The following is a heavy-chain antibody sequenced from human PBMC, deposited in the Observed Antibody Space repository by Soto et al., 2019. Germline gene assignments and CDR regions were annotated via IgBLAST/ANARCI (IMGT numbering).Heavy chain of an antibody. CDR3: ARARLETFTGFDY. D-gene: IGHD3-16*01. CDR1: GGSVSSGSYY. Sequence: PSETLSLTCTVSGGSVSSGSYYWSWIRQPPGKGLEWIGYIYYSGSTNYNPSLKSRVTISVDTSKNQFSLKLSSVTAADTAVYYCARARLETFTGFDYWGQGTLVTVSS. CDR2: IYYSGST. V-gene: IGHV4-61*01. J-gene: IGHJ4*02.